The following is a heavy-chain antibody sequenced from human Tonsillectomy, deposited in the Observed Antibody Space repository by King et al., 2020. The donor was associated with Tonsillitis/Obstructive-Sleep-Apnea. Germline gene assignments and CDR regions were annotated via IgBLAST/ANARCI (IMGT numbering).Heavy chain of an antibody. V-gene: IGHV3-23*04. CDR3: AKDPDRYGSGMIDY. CDR1: GFTFSSYA. J-gene: IGHJ4*02. D-gene: IGHD3-10*01. Sequence: EVQLVESGGDLVQPGGSLRLSCAASGFTFSSYAMNWVRQAPGKGLEWVSTIADGGDTTYYADSVKGRFTISRDDSKNTLYLQMNSLRADDTAVYYCAKDPDRYGSGMIDYWGQGTLLTVSS. CDR2: IADGGDTT.